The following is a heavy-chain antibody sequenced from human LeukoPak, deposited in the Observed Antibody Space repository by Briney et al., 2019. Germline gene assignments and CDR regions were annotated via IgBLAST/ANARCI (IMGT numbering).Heavy chain of an antibody. V-gene: IGHV1-69*13. J-gene: IGHJ4*02. CDR1: GYTFTSYG. CDR2: IIPIFGTA. CDR3: ARDGGSYHGSFDY. Sequence: SVKVSCKASGYTFTSYGISWVRQAPGQGLEWMGGIIPIFGTANYAQKFQGRVTITADESTSTAYMELSSLRSEDTAVYYCARDGGSYHGSFDYWGQGTLVTVSS. D-gene: IGHD1-26*01.